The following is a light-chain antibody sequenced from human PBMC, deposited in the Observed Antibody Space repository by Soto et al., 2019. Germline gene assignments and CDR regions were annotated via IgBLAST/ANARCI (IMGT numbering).Light chain of an antibody. CDR2: DAS. CDR3: QQYGGSPRT. V-gene: IGKV3-20*01. Sequence: EIVLTQSPGTLSLSPGERATLSCRASQSISSFYLAWYQQTPGQAPRLLIYDASSRAAGIPDRFSGGGSGTAFTLTISRLEPEDFGVYYCQQYGGSPRTFGQGTKVEIK. J-gene: IGKJ1*01. CDR1: QSISSFY.